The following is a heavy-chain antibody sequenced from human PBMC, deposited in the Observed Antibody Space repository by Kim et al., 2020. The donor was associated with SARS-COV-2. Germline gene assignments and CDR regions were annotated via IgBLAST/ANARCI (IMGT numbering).Heavy chain of an antibody. Sequence: GGSLRLSCAASGFTFSSNWMSWVRQAPGKGLEWVANINQDGSGKHYMDSVKGRFTISRGNTKDSLYLQMSSLRAEDTAVYYCARDLRGKDYWGEGTLVTV. V-gene: IGHV3-7*01. CDR3: ARDLRGKDY. D-gene: IGHD3-16*01. J-gene: IGHJ4*02. CDR1: GFTFSSNW. CDR2: INQDGSGK.